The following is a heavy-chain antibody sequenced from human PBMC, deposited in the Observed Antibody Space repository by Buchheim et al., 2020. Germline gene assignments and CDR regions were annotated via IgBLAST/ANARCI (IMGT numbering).Heavy chain of an antibody. V-gene: IGHV1-2*02. D-gene: IGHD2-8*01. CDR1: GYTFTGYY. Sequence: QVQLVQSGAEVKKPGASVKVSCKASGYTFTGYYMHWVRQAPGQGLEWMGWINPNSGGTNYAQKIQGRVTMTRDTSISTAHMELSRLRSDDTAVYYCARDDLCTNGVCAPGMDVWGQGTT. CDR3: ARDDLCTNGVCAPGMDV. CDR2: INPNSGGT. J-gene: IGHJ6*02.